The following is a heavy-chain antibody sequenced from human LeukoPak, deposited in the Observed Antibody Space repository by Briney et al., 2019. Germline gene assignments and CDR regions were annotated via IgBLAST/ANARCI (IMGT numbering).Heavy chain of an antibody. CDR2: IYTSGST. CDR1: GGSISSGSYY. CDR3: ARSAHHYYDYVWGSYRPYYFDY. Sequence: SETLSLTCTVSGGSISSGSYYWSWIRQPAGKGLEWIGRIYTSGSTNYNPSLKSRVTISVDTSKNQFSLKLSSVTAADTAVYYCARSAHHYYDYVWGSYRPYYFDYWGQGTLVTVSS. V-gene: IGHV4-61*02. J-gene: IGHJ4*02. D-gene: IGHD3-16*02.